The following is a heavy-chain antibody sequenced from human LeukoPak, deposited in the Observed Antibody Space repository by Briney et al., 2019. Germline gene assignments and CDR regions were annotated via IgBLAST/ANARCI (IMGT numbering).Heavy chain of an antibody. Sequence: SETLSLTCAVYGGSFSGYYWSWIRQPPGKGLEWIGEINHSGSTNYNPSLKSRVTISVDTSKNQFSLKLSSVTAADTAVYYCARVGNARFGVRWFDPWGQGTLVTVSS. CDR1: GGSFSGYY. D-gene: IGHD3-10*01. V-gene: IGHV4-34*01. J-gene: IGHJ5*02. CDR2: INHSGST. CDR3: ARVGNARFGVRWFDP.